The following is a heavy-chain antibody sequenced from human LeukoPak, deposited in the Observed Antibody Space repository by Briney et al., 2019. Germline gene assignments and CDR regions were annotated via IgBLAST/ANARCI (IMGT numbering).Heavy chain of an antibody. Sequence: ASVKVSCKASGGTFSSYAISWVRQAPGQGLEWMGGIIPIFGTANYAQKFQGRVTITADESTSTAYMELSSLRSEDTAVYYCARARCGAPRCYYYYMDVWGKGTTVTASS. V-gene: IGHV1-69*13. CDR3: ARARCGAPRCYYYYMDV. CDR2: IIPIFGTA. D-gene: IGHD2-21*01. CDR1: GGTFSSYA. J-gene: IGHJ6*03.